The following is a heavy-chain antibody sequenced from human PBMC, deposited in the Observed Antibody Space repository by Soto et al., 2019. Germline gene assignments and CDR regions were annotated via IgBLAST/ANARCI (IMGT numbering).Heavy chain of an antibody. D-gene: IGHD3-10*01. CDR3: ATERGPMVRGVIIIPGRVHWFDP. J-gene: IGHJ5*02. CDR2: FDPEDGET. V-gene: IGHV1-24*01. Sequence: ASVKVSCKVSGYTLTELSMHWVRQAPGKGLEWMGGFDPEDGETIYAQKFQGRVTMTEDTSTDTAYMELSSLRSEDTAVYYCATERGPMVRGVIIIPGRVHWFDPWGQGTLVTVSS. CDR1: GYTLTELS.